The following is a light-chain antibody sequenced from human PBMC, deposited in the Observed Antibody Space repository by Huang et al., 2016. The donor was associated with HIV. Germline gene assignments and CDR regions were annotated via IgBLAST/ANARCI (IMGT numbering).Light chain of an antibody. CDR3: QQYGSSSYT. V-gene: IGKV3D-20*01. CDR2: DAS. J-gene: IGKJ2*01. CDR1: QSIRNRY. Sequence: EIVLTQSPATLSLSPGERATLSCRATQSIRNRYLAWFQQKPGLAPRLLIYDASNRATGIPDRFSGGGSGTDFILTISRLEPEDFAVYYCQQYGSSSYTFGQGTKLELK.